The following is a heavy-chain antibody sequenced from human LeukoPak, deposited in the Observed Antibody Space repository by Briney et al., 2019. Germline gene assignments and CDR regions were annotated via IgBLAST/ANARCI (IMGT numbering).Heavy chain of an antibody. CDR2: IRYDGSNK. CDR3: AKDQREGSSWYRYMDV. J-gene: IGHJ6*03. Sequence: GGSLRLSXAASGFTFRSYGMHWIRQAPGKGLEWVAFIRYDGSNKYYADSVKGRFTISRDISKNTLYLQMNSLRPEDTSVYYCAKDQREGSSWYRYMDVWGKGTTVTVSS. CDR1: GFTFRSYG. D-gene: IGHD6-13*01. V-gene: IGHV3-30*02.